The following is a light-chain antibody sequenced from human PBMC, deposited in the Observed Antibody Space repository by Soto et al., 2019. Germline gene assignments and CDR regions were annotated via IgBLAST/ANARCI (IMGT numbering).Light chain of an antibody. CDR1: NSDVGSYNL. CDR3: CSYAGTSTV. Sequence: QSALTQPASVSGSPGQSITISCTGTNSDVGSYNLVSWYQQRPGEAPKLIIYEVTKWPSGISNRFSGSKSGNTASLTISGLQAEDEADYYCCSYAGTSTVFGGGTKLTVL. V-gene: IGLV2-23*02. J-gene: IGLJ3*02. CDR2: EVT.